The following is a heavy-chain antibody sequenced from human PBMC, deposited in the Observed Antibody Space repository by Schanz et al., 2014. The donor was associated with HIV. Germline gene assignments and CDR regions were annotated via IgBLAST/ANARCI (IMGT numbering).Heavy chain of an antibody. CDR2: ISGSGIST. J-gene: IGHJ6*02. D-gene: IGHD3-3*01. V-gene: IGHV3-23*04. Sequence: VQLVESGGGVVQPGRSLRLSCAASGFTFSSYAMSWVRQAPGKGLEWVSVISGSGISTYYADSVKGRLTISRDNSKNTLYLQMNSLRAEDTAVYYCAKDSRLEWLNPYNYYGMDVWGQGTTVTVSS. CDR1: GFTFSSYA. CDR3: AKDSRLEWLNPYNYYGMDV.